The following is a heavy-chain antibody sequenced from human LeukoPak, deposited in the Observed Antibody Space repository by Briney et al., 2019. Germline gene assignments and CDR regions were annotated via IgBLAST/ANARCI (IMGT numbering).Heavy chain of an antibody. V-gene: IGHV3-23*01. D-gene: IGHD4-17*01. CDR1: GFTFSTHA. Sequence: PGGSLRLSSAASGFTFSTHAMSWVRQAPGKGLEWVSAISGSGGSTYYADSVKGRFTISRDNSKNTLYLQMNSLRAEDTAVYYCAKDPYGDYVPNYYYGMDVWGQGTTVTVSS. J-gene: IGHJ6*02. CDR3: AKDPYGDYVPNYYYGMDV. CDR2: ISGSGGST.